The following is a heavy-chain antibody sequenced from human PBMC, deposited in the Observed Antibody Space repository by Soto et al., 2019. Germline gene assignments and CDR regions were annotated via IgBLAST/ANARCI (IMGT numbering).Heavy chain of an antibody. D-gene: IGHD3-10*01. CDR3: ANAQIKRGSGSYYPNYYEYYGMDV. Sequence: PGGSLRLSCGASGFTFRSYGMHWVRQAPGKWVEGVAVISYDGSNKYYEDSVKGRFTISRDNSNNTLYLQMNILRAEDTAVYYWANAQIKRGSGSYYPNYYEYYGMDVWGQGTTDTVSS. CDR1: GFTFRSYG. V-gene: IGHV3-30*18. J-gene: IGHJ6*02. CDR2: ISYDGSNK.